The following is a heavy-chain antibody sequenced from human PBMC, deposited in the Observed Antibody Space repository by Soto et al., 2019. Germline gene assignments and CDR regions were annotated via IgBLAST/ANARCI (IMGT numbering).Heavy chain of an antibody. CDR2: IDLSDSQT. Sequence: GESLKISCKGSGYSFAGYWITWVRQNPGKGLEWMGRIDLSDSQTYYSPSFRGHVPISVTKSITTVFLQWSSLRASDTAMYYCARQIYDSDTGPNFQYYFDSWGQGTPVTVSS. CDR3: ARQIYDSDTGPNFQYYFDS. V-gene: IGHV5-10-1*01. D-gene: IGHD3-22*01. CDR1: GYSFAGYW. J-gene: IGHJ4*02.